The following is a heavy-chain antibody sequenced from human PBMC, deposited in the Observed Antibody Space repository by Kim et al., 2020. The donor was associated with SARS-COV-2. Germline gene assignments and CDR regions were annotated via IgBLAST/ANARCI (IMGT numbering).Heavy chain of an antibody. D-gene: IGHD6-19*01. Sequence: ADYVKGRFTLTRDNAKNTLYLQMNRRRAEDTAVYYCARRQFTSGWYYFDYWGQGTLVTVSS. V-gene: IGHV3-74*01. J-gene: IGHJ4*02. CDR3: ARRQFTSGWYYFDY.